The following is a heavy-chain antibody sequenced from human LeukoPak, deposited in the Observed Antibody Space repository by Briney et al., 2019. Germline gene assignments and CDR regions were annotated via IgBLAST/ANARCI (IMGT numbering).Heavy chain of an antibody. CDR3: TRMTAGHDY. D-gene: IGHD2-21*02. CDR1: GGSFNDYY. CDR2: NNHSGYT. Sequence: SETLSLTCAVSGGSFNDYYWSWVRQTPGKGLEWIGENNHSGYTNDSSSLKSRVTLSIDTSRKQFSLNLRSVTVADTAIYYCTRMTAGHDYWGQGTLVTVSS. J-gene: IGHJ4*02. V-gene: IGHV4-34*01.